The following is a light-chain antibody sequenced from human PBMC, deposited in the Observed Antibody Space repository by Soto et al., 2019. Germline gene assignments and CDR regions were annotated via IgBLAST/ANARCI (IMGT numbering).Light chain of an antibody. J-gene: IGKJ1*01. Sequence: EIVLTQSPATLSLSPGESATLSCRASQSISTYLAWYQQKSGQAPRLLMYEASNRATGVPPRFSGSGSGTDFTLTISSLEPEDFAVYYCQQETFGQGTKVEIK. CDR3: QQET. CDR2: EAS. CDR1: QSISTY. V-gene: IGKV3-11*01.